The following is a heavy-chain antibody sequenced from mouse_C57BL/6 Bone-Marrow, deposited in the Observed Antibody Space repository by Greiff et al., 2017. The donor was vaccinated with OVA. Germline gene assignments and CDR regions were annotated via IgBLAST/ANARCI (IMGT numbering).Heavy chain of an antibody. Sequence: QVQLKESGPELVKPGASVKISCKASGYAFSSSWMNWVKQRPGQGLEWIGRIYPGDGDTNYNGKFKGKATLTADKSSSTAYMQLSSLTSEDSAVYFCARSFTTAFDYWGQGTTLTVSS. V-gene: IGHV1-82*01. CDR2: IYPGDGDT. CDR3: ARSFTTAFDY. CDR1: GYAFSSSW. J-gene: IGHJ2*01. D-gene: IGHD1-2*01.